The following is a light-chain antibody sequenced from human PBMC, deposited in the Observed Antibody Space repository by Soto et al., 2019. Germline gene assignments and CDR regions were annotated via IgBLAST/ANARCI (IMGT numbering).Light chain of an antibody. V-gene: IGLV2-23*03. Sequence: QSALTQPASVSGSPGQSITISCTGSISDVGSDSVVSWYQHHPGKAPKLMIYKGSERPSGVSNRFSGSTSGNTASLTVSGLQAEDEADYYCCSYAASSTFVIFGGGTKVTVL. CDR3: CSYAASSTFVI. CDR1: ISDVGSDSV. CDR2: KGS. J-gene: IGLJ2*01.